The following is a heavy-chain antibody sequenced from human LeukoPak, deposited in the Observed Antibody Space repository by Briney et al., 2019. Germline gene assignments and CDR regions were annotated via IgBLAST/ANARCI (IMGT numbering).Heavy chain of an antibody. V-gene: IGHV3-53*01. J-gene: IGHJ3*02. CDR3: TKENLDYHNAFDI. Sequence: GGSLRLSCAASGFIVSSNYINWVRQAPGKGPEWVSIIYSSGGTYYADSVKGRFTISRDNSKNTLYLQMNSLRAEDTAVYYCTKENLDYHNAFDIWGQGTMVTVSS. CDR1: GFIVSSNY. D-gene: IGHD3-22*01. CDR2: IYSSGGT.